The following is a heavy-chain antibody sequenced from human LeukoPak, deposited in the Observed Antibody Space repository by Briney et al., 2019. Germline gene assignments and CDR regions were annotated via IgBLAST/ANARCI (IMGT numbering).Heavy chain of an antibody. Sequence: GESLKISCKGSGYTFSNYWIGWVRQMPGKGLEWMGIIYPGDSDTRYSPSFQGQVTISADKSISTAYLQWRSLKASDSAMYYCASSTKYSGSYCSFDYWGQGTRVTVSS. CDR3: ASSTKYSGSYCSFDY. CDR2: IYPGDSDT. D-gene: IGHD1-26*01. V-gene: IGHV5-51*01. J-gene: IGHJ4*02. CDR1: GYTFSNYW.